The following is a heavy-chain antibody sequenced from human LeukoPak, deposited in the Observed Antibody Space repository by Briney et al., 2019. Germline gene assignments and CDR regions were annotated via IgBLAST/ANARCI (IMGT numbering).Heavy chain of an antibody. J-gene: IGHJ4*02. CDR1: GFTFSSYW. CDR2: INSDGSST. D-gene: IGHD3-22*01. Sequence: PGGSLRLSCAASGFTFSSYWMHWVRQAPGKGLVWVSRINSDGSSTSYADSVKGRFTISRDNAKNTLYLQMNSLRAEDTAVYYCAKSYSVYYYDSSGYYDYWGQGTLVTVSS. V-gene: IGHV3-74*01. CDR3: AKSYSVYYYDSSGYYDY.